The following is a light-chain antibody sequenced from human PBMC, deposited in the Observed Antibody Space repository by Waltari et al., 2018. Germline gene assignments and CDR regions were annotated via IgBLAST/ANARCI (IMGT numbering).Light chain of an antibody. CDR1: QSVSSSY. J-gene: IGKJ2*01. Sequence: ELVLTQSPGTLSLSPGERATLPCRASQSVSSSYLAWYQQKPGQAPSLLSYGASSRATGIPDRFSGSGSGTDFTLTIRRLEPEDFAVYYCQQYGSSPPFTFGQGTKLEIK. V-gene: IGKV3-20*01. CDR2: GAS. CDR3: QQYGSSPPFT.